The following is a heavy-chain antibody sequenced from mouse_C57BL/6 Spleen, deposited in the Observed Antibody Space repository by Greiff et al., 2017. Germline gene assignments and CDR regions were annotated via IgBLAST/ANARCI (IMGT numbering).Heavy chain of an antibody. CDR2: IDPETGGT. CDR3: TENSSPWYFDV. V-gene: IGHV1-15*01. CDR1: GYTFTDYE. D-gene: IGHD1-1*01. J-gene: IGHJ1*03. Sequence: VQLQQSGAELVRPGASVTLSCKASGYTFTDYEMHWVKQTPVHGLEWIGAIDPETGGTAYNQKFKGKAILTADKSSGTAYMELRSLTSEDSAVYYCTENSSPWYFDVWGTGTTVTVSS.